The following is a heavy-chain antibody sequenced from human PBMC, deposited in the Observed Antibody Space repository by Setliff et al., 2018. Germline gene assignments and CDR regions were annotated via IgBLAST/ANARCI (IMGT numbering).Heavy chain of an antibody. Sequence: GGSLRLSCAASGITFSTYSMNWVRQAPGKGLEWVSYISSRSDIIYYADSVKGRFTISRDNAKNSLYLQMNSLRAEDTAVYYCARDQDGRGPAAGYWGQGTLVTVSS. J-gene: IGHJ4*02. V-gene: IGHV3-48*01. CDR1: GITFSTYS. D-gene: IGHD2-2*01. CDR2: ISSRSDII. CDR3: ARDQDGRGPAAGY.